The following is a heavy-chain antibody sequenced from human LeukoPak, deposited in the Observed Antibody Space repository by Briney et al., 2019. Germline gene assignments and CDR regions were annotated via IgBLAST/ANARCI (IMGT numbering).Heavy chain of an antibody. CDR2: INHSGST. CDR1: GGSFSGYY. D-gene: IGHD3-10*01. CDR3: ARDGYYYGSGSQILDY. Sequence: PSETLSLTCAVYGGSFSGYYWSWIRQPPGRGLEWIGEINHSGSTNYNPSLKSRVTISVDTSKNQFSLKLSSVTAADTAVYYCARDGYYYGSGSQILDYWGQGTLVTVSS. J-gene: IGHJ4*02. V-gene: IGHV4-34*01.